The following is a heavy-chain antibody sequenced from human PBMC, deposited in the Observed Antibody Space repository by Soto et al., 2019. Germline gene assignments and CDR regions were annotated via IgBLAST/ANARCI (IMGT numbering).Heavy chain of an antibody. D-gene: IGHD6-6*01. Sequence: GGSLRLSCAASGFTFSSYSMNWVRQAPGKGLEWVSSISSSSSYIYYADSVKGRFTISRDNAKNSLYLQMNSLRAEDTAVYYCARDVIGAARHAFDIWGQGTMVTVSS. CDR2: ISSSSSYI. V-gene: IGHV3-21*01. CDR3: ARDVIGAARHAFDI. CDR1: GFTFSSYS. J-gene: IGHJ3*02.